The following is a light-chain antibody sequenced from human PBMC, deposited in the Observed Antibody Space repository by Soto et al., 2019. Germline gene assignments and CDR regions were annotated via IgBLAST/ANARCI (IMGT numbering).Light chain of an antibody. CDR1: SSDAGSYNL. J-gene: IGLJ2*01. CDR3: CSYAGSSTLV. V-gene: IGLV2-23*01. CDR2: EGS. Sequence: QSVLTQPASVSGSPGQSITISCTGTSSDAGSYNLVSWYQQHPGKAPKLMIYEGSKRPSGVSNRFSGSKSGNTASLTISGRQAEDEADYYCCSYAGSSTLVFGGGTKVTVL.